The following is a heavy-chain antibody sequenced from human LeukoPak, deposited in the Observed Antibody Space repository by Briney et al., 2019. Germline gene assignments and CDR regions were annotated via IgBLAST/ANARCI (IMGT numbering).Heavy chain of an antibody. CDR2: IGTAGDT. Sequence: GRSLRLSCAASGFTFSDYDMHWVRQATRKGLEWVSAIGTAGDTYYTGSVKGRFTISRENAKNSLYLQMNSLRAGDTAVYYCARVAKERVGGVYYFDYWGQGTLVTVSS. J-gene: IGHJ4*02. CDR3: ARVAKERVGGVYYFDY. D-gene: IGHD1-1*01. CDR1: GFTFSDYD. V-gene: IGHV3-13*01.